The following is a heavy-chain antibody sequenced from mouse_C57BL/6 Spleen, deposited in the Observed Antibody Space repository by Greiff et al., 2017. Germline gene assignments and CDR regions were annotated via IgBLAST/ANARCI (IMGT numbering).Heavy chain of an antibody. Sequence: ESGPGLVKPSQSLSLTCSVTGYSITSGYYWHWIRQFPGNKLEGVGYISYDGSNNYNPSLKNRIHITRDTSKDQFFLKLNSVTAEDTATYYGGRWGMGTNYYAMDYWGQGTSVTVSS. CDR2: ISYDGSN. J-gene: IGHJ4*01. V-gene: IGHV3-6*01. D-gene: IGHD2-3*01. CDR1: GYSITSGYY. CDR3: GRWGMGTNYYAMDY.